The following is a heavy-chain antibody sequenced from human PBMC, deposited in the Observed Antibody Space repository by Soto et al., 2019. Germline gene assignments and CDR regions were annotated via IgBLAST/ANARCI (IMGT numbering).Heavy chain of an antibody. Sequence: ASVKVSCKASGYTFTSYAMHWVRQAPGQRLEWMAWINAGNGNTKYSQKFQGRVTITRDTSTSTAYMELSSLRSEDTAVYYCAGSDSRSYYIFDYRGPASLATVS. J-gene: IGHJ4*02. V-gene: IGHV1-3*01. CDR1: GYTFTSYA. CDR3: AGSDSRSYYIFDY. CDR2: INAGNGNT. D-gene: IGHD1-26*01.